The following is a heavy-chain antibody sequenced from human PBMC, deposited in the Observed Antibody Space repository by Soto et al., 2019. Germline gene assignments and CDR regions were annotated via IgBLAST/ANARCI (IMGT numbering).Heavy chain of an antibody. CDR2: IYHSGST. CDR1: GDSVSSGTYF. D-gene: IGHD6-19*01. CDR3: VSHRNYIVVSGSFFDY. V-gene: IGHV4-61*01. J-gene: IGHJ4*02. Sequence: PSETLSLTCTVSGDSVSSGTYFWSWIRQPPGKGLEWIGYIYHSGSTNYNPTLKSRVTISVDRSKNQFSLKLTSVTAADTAVYFCVSHRNYIVVSGSFFDYWSQGTLVTVSS.